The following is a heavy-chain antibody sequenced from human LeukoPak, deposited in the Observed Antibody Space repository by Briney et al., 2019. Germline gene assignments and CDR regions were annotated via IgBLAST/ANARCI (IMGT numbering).Heavy chain of an antibody. CDR3: AKDRSTGWYAGFDY. CDR2: ISYDGNNE. V-gene: IGHV3-30*18. J-gene: IGHJ4*02. D-gene: IGHD6-19*01. CDR1: GFTFSRYG. Sequence: GGSLRLSCAASGFTFSRYGMHWVRQAPGKGLEWVAVISYDGNNEYYADSVKGRFTISRDNSKSTLYLQMNSLRAEDTAVYYCAKDRSTGWYAGFDYWGQGTLVTVSS.